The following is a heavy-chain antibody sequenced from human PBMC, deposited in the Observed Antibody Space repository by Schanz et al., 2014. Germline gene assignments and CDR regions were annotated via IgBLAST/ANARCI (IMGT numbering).Heavy chain of an antibody. CDR1: GITFSGYS. V-gene: IGHV3-48*01. D-gene: IGHD2-2*01. CDR2: ISGSSSTK. J-gene: IGHJ4*02. Sequence: EVQLVESGGGLAQPGGSLRLSCAASGITFSGYSMNWVRQAPGKGLEWVSYISGSSSTKYYADSVKGRFTISRDNGKKSLYLQMNSLRAEDTAVYYCAKVAPAATYLDSWGLGTLXTVSS. CDR3: AKVAPAATYLDS.